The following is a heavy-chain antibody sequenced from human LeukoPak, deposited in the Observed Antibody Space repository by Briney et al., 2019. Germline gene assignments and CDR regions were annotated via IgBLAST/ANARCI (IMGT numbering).Heavy chain of an antibody. CDR2: ISYNGRNK. J-gene: IGHJ4*02. CDR1: GFTFSSYG. D-gene: IGHD5-18*01. Sequence: PGGSLRLSCAASGFTFSSYGMHWVRQAPGKGLEWVAAISYNGRNKEYVDSVKGRFTISRDNSENTLYLQMNSLRAEDTAVYNCAKDRGYSHGFDYWGQGTLVTVSS. CDR3: AKDRGYSHGFDY. V-gene: IGHV3-30*18.